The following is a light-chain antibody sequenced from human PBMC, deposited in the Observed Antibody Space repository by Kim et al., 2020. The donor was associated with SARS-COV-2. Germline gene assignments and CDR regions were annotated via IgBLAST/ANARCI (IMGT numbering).Light chain of an antibody. V-gene: IGKV3-20*01. Sequence: EIVLTQSPGTLSLSPGERATLSCRASQSVSSSYLAWYQQKPGQAPRLLIYGASSRATGIPDRFNGSGSGTDFTLTIGRLEPEDFAVYYCQQYGSSPLTFGPGTKVDIK. CDR1: QSVSSSY. CDR3: QQYGSSPLT. J-gene: IGKJ3*01. CDR2: GAS.